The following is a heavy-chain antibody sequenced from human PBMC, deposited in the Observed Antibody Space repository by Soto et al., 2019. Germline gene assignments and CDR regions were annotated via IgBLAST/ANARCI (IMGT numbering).Heavy chain of an antibody. CDR1: GGSISTTSYY. CDR3: ARQDDFWSGYNSFDP. Sequence: SEXLSLTCSVSGGSISTTSYYWAWIRQPPGKGLEWVGSIYYNGFTYYNPSLKSRLTISVDTSKHQFSLRLSSVTAADTALYYCARQDDFWSGYNSFDPWGQGTLVTVSS. CDR2: IYYNGFT. D-gene: IGHD3-3*01. V-gene: IGHV4-39*01. J-gene: IGHJ5*02.